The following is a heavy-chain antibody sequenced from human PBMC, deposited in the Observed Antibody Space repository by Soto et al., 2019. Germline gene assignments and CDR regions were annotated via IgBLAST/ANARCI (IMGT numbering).Heavy chain of an antibody. Sequence: EVQLVESGGGLVKPGGSLRLSCAASGFTFSNAWMNWVRQAPGKGLEWVGRIKSKPDGGTTDYAAPVKGRFTISRDDSKTTPLLQMNSLEPEDSAGYYCATGGGSSWILGYWGQGTLVTVSS. CDR2: IKSKPDGGTT. CDR1: GFTFSNAW. J-gene: IGHJ4*02. CDR3: ATGGGSSWILGY. D-gene: IGHD6-13*01. V-gene: IGHV3-15*07.